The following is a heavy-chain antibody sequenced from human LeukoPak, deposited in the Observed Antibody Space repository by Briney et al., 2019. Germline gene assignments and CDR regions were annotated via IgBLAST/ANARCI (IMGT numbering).Heavy chain of an antibody. J-gene: IGHJ4*02. Sequence: GGSLRLSCAVSGFTFSNYAMSWVRQAPGKGPEWVSAISGSGGSTYSADSVKGRFTISRDNSKNTLYLQMNRLRAEDTGVYYCAKLPVIAVAGGFDCWGQGTLVTVSS. CDR1: GFTFSNYA. D-gene: IGHD6-19*01. CDR2: ISGSGGST. CDR3: AKLPVIAVAGGFDC. V-gene: IGHV3-23*01.